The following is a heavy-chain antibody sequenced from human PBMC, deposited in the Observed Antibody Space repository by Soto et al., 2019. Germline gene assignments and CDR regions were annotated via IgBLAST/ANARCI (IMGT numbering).Heavy chain of an antibody. D-gene: IGHD6-19*01. Sequence: GGSLRLSCLGSGFTFHESAIHWVRQAPGKGLEWVSGISWNSGYLGYVESVKGRFTISIDNAKNSLFLQMNSLRPEDTALYYCTNVAGGGSDWSGDPFQIWGQGTMVTVSS. V-gene: IGHV3-9*01. CDR1: GFTFHESA. J-gene: IGHJ3*02. CDR2: ISWNSGYL. CDR3: TNVAGGGSDWSGDPFQI.